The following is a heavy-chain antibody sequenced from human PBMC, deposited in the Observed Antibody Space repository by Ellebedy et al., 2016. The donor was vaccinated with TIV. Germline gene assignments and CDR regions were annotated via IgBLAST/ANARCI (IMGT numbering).Heavy chain of an antibody. CDR2: IIAIFGTT. Sequence: ASVKVSXKASGGIFRSNAMSWVRRAPGQGLEWMGGIIAIFGTTNYAQKFQGRVTITADESTSTVYMELSSLRSEDTAVYYCARGRGYNLESHFDYWGQGTVVIVSS. D-gene: IGHD5-24*01. J-gene: IGHJ4*02. V-gene: IGHV1-69*13. CDR3: ARGRGYNLESHFDY. CDR1: GGIFRSNA.